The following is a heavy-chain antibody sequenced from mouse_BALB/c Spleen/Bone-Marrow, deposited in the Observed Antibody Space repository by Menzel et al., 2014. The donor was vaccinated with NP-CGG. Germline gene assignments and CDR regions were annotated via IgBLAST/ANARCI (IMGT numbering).Heavy chain of an antibody. Sequence: EVKLVESGGDLVKPGASLKLSCAASGFTFSSYGMSWVRQTPDKRLGWVATISSGGSYTYYPDSVKGRFTISRENAKNTLYLQMSSLKSEDTAMYYCARPCYYSYDAAMDYWGQGTSVTVSS. D-gene: IGHD2-12*01. CDR3: ARPCYYSYDAAMDY. V-gene: IGHV5-6*02. CDR1: GFTFSSYG. J-gene: IGHJ4*01. CDR2: ISSGGSYT.